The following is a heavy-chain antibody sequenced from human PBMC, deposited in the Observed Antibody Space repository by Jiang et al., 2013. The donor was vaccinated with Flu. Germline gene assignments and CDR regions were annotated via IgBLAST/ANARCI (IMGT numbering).Heavy chain of an antibody. CDR3: ARRGLPRGNCWSDFDS. Sequence: VQLVESGAEVKKSGESLNISCKGSGYSFSNYWIGWVRQMPGKGLEWMGFIYPGDSDTRYSPSFQGQVTISADRSINAAYLQWSSLRASDTAMYYCARRGLPRGNCWSDFDSWGQGTLVTVSS. D-gene: IGHD2-15*01. CDR2: IYPGDSDT. V-gene: IGHV5-51*01. J-gene: IGHJ4*02. CDR1: GYSFSNYW.